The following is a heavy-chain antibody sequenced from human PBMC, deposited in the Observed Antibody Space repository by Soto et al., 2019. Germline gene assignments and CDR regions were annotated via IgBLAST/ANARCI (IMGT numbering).Heavy chain of an antibody. J-gene: IGHJ4*02. V-gene: IGHV4-59*01. D-gene: IGHD6-19*01. Sequence: QVQLQESGPGLVKPSETLSLTCTASGGSISSYYWSWIRQPPGKGLEWIGYIYYSGGTNYNPSLKSRVTISVDTSKNQFSLKLSSVTAADTAVYYCARVSSGWDFDYWGQGTLVTVSS. CDR3: ARVSSGWDFDY. CDR1: GGSISSYY. CDR2: IYYSGGT.